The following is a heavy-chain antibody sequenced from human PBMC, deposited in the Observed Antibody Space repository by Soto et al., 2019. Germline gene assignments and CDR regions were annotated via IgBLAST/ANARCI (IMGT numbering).Heavy chain of an antibody. CDR1: GFTFSSYA. D-gene: IGHD3-3*01. Sequence: GGSLRLSCAASGFTFSSYAMSWVRQAPGKGLEWVSAISGSGGSTYYADSVKGRFTIPRDNSKNTLYLQLNSLRAQDTAVYYCAKDGNPCPCVSGYYRLGWFGPWGQGTLVTVSS. V-gene: IGHV3-23*01. CDR3: AKDGNPCPCVSGYYRLGWFGP. CDR2: ISGSGGST. J-gene: IGHJ5*02.